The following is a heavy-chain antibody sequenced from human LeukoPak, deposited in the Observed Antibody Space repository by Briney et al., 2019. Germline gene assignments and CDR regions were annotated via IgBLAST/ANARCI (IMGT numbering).Heavy chain of an antibody. CDR3: ARVVPYSSGWSPGVYFDY. CDR2: IYSGGST. CDR1: GFTVSSNF. Sequence: PGGSLRLSCAASGFTVSSNFMSWVRQAPGKGLEWVSIIYSGGSTFYAVPVKGRFTISRDTSNNTLYLQMNSLRAEDTAVYYCARVVPYSSGWSPGVYFDYWGQGTLVTVSS. V-gene: IGHV3-66*01. J-gene: IGHJ4*02. D-gene: IGHD6-19*01.